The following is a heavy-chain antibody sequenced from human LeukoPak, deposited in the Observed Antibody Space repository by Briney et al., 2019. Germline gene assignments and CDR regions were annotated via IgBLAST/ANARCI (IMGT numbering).Heavy chain of an antibody. J-gene: IGHJ4*02. CDR3: ASTIPAATRWSFES. D-gene: IGHD2-2*01. Sequence: GGSLRLSCAASGFTFSSYSMDWVRQAPGKGLEWVSYISSSSSTIYYADSVKGRFTISRDNAKNSLYLQMNSLRAEDTAVYYCASTIPAATRWSFESWGQGTLVTVSS. CDR2: ISSSSSTI. CDR1: GFTFSSYS. V-gene: IGHV3-48*04.